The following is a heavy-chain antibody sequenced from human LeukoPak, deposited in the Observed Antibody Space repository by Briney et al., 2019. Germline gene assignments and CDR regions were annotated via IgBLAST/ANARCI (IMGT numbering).Heavy chain of an antibody. CDR2: IYSGGAT. CDR1: GFTVSTNY. V-gene: IGHV3-66*04. Sequence: GGSLRLSCAASGFTVSTNYMSWVRQAPGKGLEWVSIIYSGGATFYADSVKGRFTISRENSKNTLWLQMNSVRVEDTAVYYCARLHYDVLTGPFDYWGQGTLVTVSS. CDR3: ARLHYDVLTGPFDY. J-gene: IGHJ4*02. D-gene: IGHD3-9*01.